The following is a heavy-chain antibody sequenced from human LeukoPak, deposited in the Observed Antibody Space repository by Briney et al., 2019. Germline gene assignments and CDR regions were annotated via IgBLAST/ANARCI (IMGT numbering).Heavy chain of an antibody. Sequence: ASVKVSCKASGYRFTRYYMHWVRQAPGQGVEWMGWINPNNWCTNYAQKFQGRVTMTSDTSINTAYMELSRLRSDDPAVYYCARDLVVPAARVDYWGQGTLVTVSS. CDR3: ARDLVVPAARVDY. CDR2: INPNNWCT. V-gene: IGHV1-2*02. CDR1: GYRFTRYY. D-gene: IGHD2-2*01. J-gene: IGHJ4*02.